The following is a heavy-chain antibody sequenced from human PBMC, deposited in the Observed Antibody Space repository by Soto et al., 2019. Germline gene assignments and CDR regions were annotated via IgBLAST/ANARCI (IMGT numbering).Heavy chain of an antibody. CDR2: IYHSGST. Sequence: KTSETLSLTCAVSGGSISSGGYSWSWIRQPPGKGLEWIGYIYHSGSTYYNPSLKSRVTISVDRSKNQFSLKLSSVTAADTAVYYCASLSVTMVRGAAYNWFDPWGQGTLVTVSS. J-gene: IGHJ5*02. CDR1: GGSISSGGYS. CDR3: ASLSVTMVRGAAYNWFDP. D-gene: IGHD3-10*01. V-gene: IGHV4-30-2*01.